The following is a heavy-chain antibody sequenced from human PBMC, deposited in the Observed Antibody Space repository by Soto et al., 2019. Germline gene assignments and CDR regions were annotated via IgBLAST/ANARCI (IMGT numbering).Heavy chain of an antibody. V-gene: IGHV4-4*02. CDR1: GGSISSSNW. J-gene: IGHJ4*02. CDR2: IYHSGST. D-gene: IGHD1-26*01. CDR3: ARWELDPPRLDY. Sequence: SETLSLTCAVSGGSISSSNWWSCVRQPPGKGLEWIGEIYHSGSTNYNPSLKSRVTISVDKSKNQFSLKLSSVTAADTAVYYCARWELDPPRLDYWGQGTLVTVSS.